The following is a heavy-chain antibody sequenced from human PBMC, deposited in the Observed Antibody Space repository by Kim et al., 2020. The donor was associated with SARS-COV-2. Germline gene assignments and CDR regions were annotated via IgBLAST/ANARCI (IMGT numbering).Heavy chain of an antibody. J-gene: IGHJ6*02. CDR3: AREGKSSSSGHYYYYGMDV. Sequence: ASVKVSCKASGYTFTSYGISWVRQAPGQGLEWMGWISAYNGNTNYAQKLQGRVTMTTDTSTSTAYMELRSLRSDDTAVYYCAREGKSSSSGHYYYYGMDVWGQGTTVTVSS. V-gene: IGHV1-18*01. CDR1: GYTFTSYG. D-gene: IGHD6-6*01. CDR2: ISAYNGNT.